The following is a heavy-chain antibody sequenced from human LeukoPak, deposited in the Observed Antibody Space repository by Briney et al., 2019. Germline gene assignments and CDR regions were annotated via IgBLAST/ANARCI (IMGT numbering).Heavy chain of an antibody. CDR2: IKQDGSEK. CDR3: ARALPHRRLMDTTMEQHWFDP. D-gene: IGHD5-18*01. Sequence: GGSLRLSCAASGFTFSSYWMSWVRQAPGKGLEWVANIKQDGSEKYYVDSVKGRFTISRDNAKNSLYLQMNSLRAEDTAVYYFARALPHRRLMDTTMEQHWFDPWGQGTLVTVSS. J-gene: IGHJ5*02. V-gene: IGHV3-7*03. CDR1: GFTFSSYW.